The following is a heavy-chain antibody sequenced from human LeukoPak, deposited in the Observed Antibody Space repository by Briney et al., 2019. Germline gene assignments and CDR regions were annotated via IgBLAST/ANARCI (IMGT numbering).Heavy chain of an antibody. J-gene: IGHJ4*02. Sequence: PGGSLRLSCKASGYRFTIYWMAWVRQMPGKGLETMGIIYPGDSDTRYSPSFQSQVTISADKSINTAYLQWSSLKASDTAMYYCARFPGLTTVTLDYWGQGTLVTVSS. D-gene: IGHD4-11*01. CDR2: IYPGDSDT. CDR1: GYRFTIYW. CDR3: ARFPGLTTVTLDY. V-gene: IGHV5-51*01.